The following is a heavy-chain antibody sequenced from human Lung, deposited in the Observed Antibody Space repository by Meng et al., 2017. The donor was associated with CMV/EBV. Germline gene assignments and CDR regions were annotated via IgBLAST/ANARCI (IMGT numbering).Heavy chain of an antibody. CDR3: ARDGGPLRPFDY. CDR1: GFTFSSYW. D-gene: IGHD4-17*01. CDR2: IKQDGSEK. V-gene: IGHV3-7*01. Sequence: CVASGFTFSSYWMSWVRQAPGKGLEWVANIKQDGSEKYYVDSVKGRFTISRDNAKNSLYLQMNSLRAEDTAVYYCARDGGPLRPFDYWGQGTLVTVSS. J-gene: IGHJ4*02.